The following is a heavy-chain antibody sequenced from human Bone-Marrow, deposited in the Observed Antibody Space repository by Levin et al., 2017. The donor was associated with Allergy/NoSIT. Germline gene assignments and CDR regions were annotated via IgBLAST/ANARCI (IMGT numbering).Heavy chain of an antibody. CDR3: AARVVVVAAATQVDGFDF. CDR2: IYPGDSDT. V-gene: IGHV5-51*01. Sequence: GGSLRLSCEGSGYSFSHYWIGWVRQMPGRGLELVGVIYPGDSDTRYSPSFQGHVTISADTSSSTAYLQWHSLKASDTAMYYCAARVVVVAAATQVDGFDFWGQGTMVTVSS. J-gene: IGHJ3*01. D-gene: IGHD2-15*01. CDR1: GYSFSHYW.